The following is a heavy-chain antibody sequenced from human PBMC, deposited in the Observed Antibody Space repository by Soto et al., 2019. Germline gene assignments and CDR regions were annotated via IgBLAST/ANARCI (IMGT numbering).Heavy chain of an antibody. Sequence: ASVKGSCKVSGYTLTELSMHWVRQAPGKGLEWMGGFDPEDGETIYAQKFQGRVTMTEDTSTDTAYMELSSLRSEDTAVYYCATVGRGIAVAGTGVAYYYYGMDVWGQGTTVTVSS. D-gene: IGHD6-19*01. V-gene: IGHV1-24*01. J-gene: IGHJ6*02. CDR2: FDPEDGET. CDR3: ATVGRGIAVAGTGVAYYYYGMDV. CDR1: GYTLTELS.